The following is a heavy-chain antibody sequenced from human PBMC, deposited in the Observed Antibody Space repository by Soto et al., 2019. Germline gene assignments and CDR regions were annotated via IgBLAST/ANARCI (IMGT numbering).Heavy chain of an antibody. Sequence: QVQLVESGGGVVQPGRSLRLSCAASGLTFRNYGMHWVRQAPGKGLEWVAVIWYDGSKKYYADSVKGRFTISRDDSKSTLYLQMNSLRVEDTAVYYCATSNPTLSMDVWGQGTTVTVSS. CDR1: GLTFRNYG. V-gene: IGHV3-33*01. CDR2: IWYDGSKK. J-gene: IGHJ6*02. CDR3: ATSNPTLSMDV.